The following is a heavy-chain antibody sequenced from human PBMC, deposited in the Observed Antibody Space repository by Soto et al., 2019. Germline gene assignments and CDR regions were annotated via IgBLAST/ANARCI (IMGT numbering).Heavy chain of an antibody. J-gene: IGHJ6*02. Sequence: SETLSLTCTVSGGSISSCYWSWIRQPPGKGLEWIGYIYYSGSTNYNPSLKSRVTISVDTSKNQFSLKLSSVTAADTAVYYCARDRGGSSSLGGYYYYYGMDVWGQGTTVTVSS. CDR1: GGSISSCY. CDR2: IYYSGST. D-gene: IGHD6-6*01. CDR3: ARDRGGSSSLGGYYYYYGMDV. V-gene: IGHV4-59*01.